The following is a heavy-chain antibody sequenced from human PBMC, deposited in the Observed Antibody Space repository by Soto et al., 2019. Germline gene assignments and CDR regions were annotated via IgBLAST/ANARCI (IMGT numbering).Heavy chain of an antibody. CDR3: ASLGGYCSGGSCYPVFYGLDD. D-gene: IGHD2-15*01. Sequence: GGSLRLSCAASGLTFRSYTMNWVRQAPGKGLEWVSSISSSSSYTYYAHSVKGRFTISRDNAKNSLSLQMNSLRAEDTAVYYCASLGGYCSGGSCYPVFYGLDDWDQGATVTVSS. CDR1: GLTFRSYT. V-gene: IGHV3-21*01. CDR2: ISSSSSYT. J-gene: IGHJ6*02.